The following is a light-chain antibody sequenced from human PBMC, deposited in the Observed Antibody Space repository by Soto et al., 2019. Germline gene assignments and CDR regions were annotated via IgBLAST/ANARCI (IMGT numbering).Light chain of an antibody. CDR2: EVS. V-gene: IGLV2-8*01. J-gene: IGLJ2*01. CDR3: SSYAGSSNMI. Sequence: QSALTQPPSASGSPGQSVTISCTGTSSDVGGSTYVSWYQQHPGKAPKLMIYEVSKRPSGVPDRFSGSKSGNTASLTVSGLQVEDEADYYCSSYAGSSNMIFGGGTKVTVL. CDR1: SSDVGGSTY.